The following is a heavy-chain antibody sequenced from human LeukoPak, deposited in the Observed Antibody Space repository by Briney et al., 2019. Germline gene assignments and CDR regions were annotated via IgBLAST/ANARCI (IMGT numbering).Heavy chain of an antibody. CDR3: ARARVVRGARVDY. CDR1: GYTFTSYG. CDR2: INPNSGGT. V-gene: IGHV1-2*02. Sequence: GASVKVSCKASGYTFTSYGINWVRQAPGQGLEWMGWINPNSGGTNYAQKFQGRVTMTRDTSISTAYMELSRLRSDDTAVYYCARARVVRGARVDYWGQGTLVTVSS. D-gene: IGHD3-10*01. J-gene: IGHJ4*02.